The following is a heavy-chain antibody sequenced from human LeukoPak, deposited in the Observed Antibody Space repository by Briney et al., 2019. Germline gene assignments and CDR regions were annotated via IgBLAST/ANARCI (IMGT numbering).Heavy chain of an antibody. D-gene: IGHD5-18*01. CDR2: ISDTGRRT. Sequence: GGSLRLSCAASGFTFSDYAMSWVRQAAGKGLEWVSGISDTGRRTYYTDSVKGRFTISRDDSKKTAYLQMKTLTAEDTAIYFCARHDSFIPYWGQGTLVTVSS. CDR1: GFTFSDYA. V-gene: IGHV3-23*01. CDR3: ARHDSFIPY. J-gene: IGHJ4*02.